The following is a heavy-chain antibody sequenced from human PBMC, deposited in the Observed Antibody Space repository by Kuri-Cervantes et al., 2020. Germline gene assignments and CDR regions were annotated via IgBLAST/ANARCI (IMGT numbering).Heavy chain of an antibody. Sequence: SVKVSCKASGGTFSSYAISWVRQAPGQGLEWMGGIIPMFGTANYAQGFQGRVTITTDESTSTAYMELSSLRSEDTAVYYCARGHAIAEAGNYYMDVWGKGTTVTVSS. D-gene: IGHD6-19*01. CDR1: GGTFSSYA. CDR2: IIPMFGTA. CDR3: ARGHAIAEAGNYYMDV. V-gene: IGHV1-69*05. J-gene: IGHJ6*03.